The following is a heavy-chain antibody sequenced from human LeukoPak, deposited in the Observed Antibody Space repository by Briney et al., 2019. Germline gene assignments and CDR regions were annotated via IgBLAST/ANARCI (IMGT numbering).Heavy chain of an antibody. Sequence: ASVKVSCKASGYTFTGYYMHWVRQAPGQGLEWMGWINPNSGGTNYAQKFQGRVTMTRDTSISTAYMALSRLRSDDTAVYYCASVSGSYFDAFDIWGQGTMVTVSS. D-gene: IGHD1-26*01. CDR1: GYTFTGYY. V-gene: IGHV1-2*02. J-gene: IGHJ3*02. CDR2: INPNSGGT. CDR3: ASVSGSYFDAFDI.